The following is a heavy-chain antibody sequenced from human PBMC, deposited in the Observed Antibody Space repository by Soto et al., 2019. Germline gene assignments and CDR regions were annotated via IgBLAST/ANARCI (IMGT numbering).Heavy chain of an antibody. CDR1: GYSLTELS. CDR3: ARDSSGWYRDAFDI. D-gene: IGHD6-19*01. CDR2: FDPEKDEI. J-gene: IGHJ3*02. Sequence: ASVKVSCKVSGYSLTELSINWVRQAPGQGLEWMGGFDPEKDEIIYAQKFQGRVTMTEDTSISTAYMELSRLRSDDTAVYYCARDSSGWYRDAFDIWGQGTMVT. V-gene: IGHV1-24*01.